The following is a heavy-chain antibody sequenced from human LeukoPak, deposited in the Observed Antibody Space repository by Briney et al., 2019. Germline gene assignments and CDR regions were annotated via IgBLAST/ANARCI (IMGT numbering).Heavy chain of an antibody. D-gene: IGHD5-18*01. CDR3: ASTAGYSYGQYYFDY. V-gene: IGHV1-18*04. CDR1: GYTFTSYG. J-gene: IGHJ4*02. CDR2: ISAYNGNT. Sequence: ASVKVSCKASGYTFTSYGISWVRQAPGQGLEWMGWISAYNGNTNYAQKLQGRVTMTTDTSTSTAYMELRSLGSDDTAVYYCASTAGYSYGQYYFDYWGQGTLVTVSS.